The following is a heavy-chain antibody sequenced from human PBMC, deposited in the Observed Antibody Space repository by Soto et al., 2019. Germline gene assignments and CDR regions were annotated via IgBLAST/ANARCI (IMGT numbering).Heavy chain of an antibody. D-gene: IGHD3-3*01. CDR3: ARDGSGYDFWSGPYFFDY. CDR1: GGSISTYY. J-gene: IGHJ4*02. CDR2: IYYNGRT. V-gene: IGHV4-59*01. Sequence: EQLQESGPGLVKPSETLSLTCTVSGGSISTYYWSWIRQPPGKGLEWIGYIYYNGRTNYNPSLESRVTISLDTSKSQFSLKLSSVSAADTAVYYCARDGSGYDFWSGPYFFDYWGPGTLVTVSS.